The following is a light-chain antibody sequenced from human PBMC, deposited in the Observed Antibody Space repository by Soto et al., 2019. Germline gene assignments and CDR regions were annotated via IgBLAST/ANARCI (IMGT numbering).Light chain of an antibody. CDR1: SSDVGGYNY. Sequence: QSVLTQPPSASGSPGQSVTISCTGTSSDVGGYNYVSWYQQHPGKAPKLMIYEVSKRPSGVPDRFSGSKSGNTASLTVSGLQAYDEADSYRTSYARINQFVFVTRSKVTVL. CDR2: EVS. CDR3: TSYARINQFV. V-gene: IGLV2-8*01. J-gene: IGLJ1*01.